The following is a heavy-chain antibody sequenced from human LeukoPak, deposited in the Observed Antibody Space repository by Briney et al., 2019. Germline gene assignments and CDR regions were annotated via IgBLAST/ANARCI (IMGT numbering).Heavy chain of an antibody. CDR1: GYAFTSCD. Sequence: ASVKLSCKASGYAFTSCDFNWKWQANGPGLGWMGLGNTNSGNTGYAQKFQSRVTMTRNTSISTAYMELSSLRSEDTAVYYCASALRGCSGGSCYSTALYYFDYRGQGTLVTVSS. V-gene: IGHV1-8*01. CDR2: GNTNSGNT. J-gene: IGHJ4*02. CDR3: ASALRGCSGGSCYSTALYYFDY. D-gene: IGHD2-15*01.